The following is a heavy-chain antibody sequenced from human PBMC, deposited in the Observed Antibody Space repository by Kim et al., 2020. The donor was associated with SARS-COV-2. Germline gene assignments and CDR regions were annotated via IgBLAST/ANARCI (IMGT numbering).Heavy chain of an antibody. CDR1: GFIFSDYA. CDR2: TTRSGDGS. J-gene: IGHJ4*02. V-gene: IGHV3-64D*06. D-gene: IGHD1-26*01. Sequence: GGSLRLSCTGSGFIFSDYAIHWVRRAPGKGLEYVSATTRSGDGSFYADSVEGRFTISRDHSKSTLYLQMNSLRLEDTSMYYCVRYGRSYGAVLWGQGTLVMVSS. CDR3: VRYGRSYGAVL.